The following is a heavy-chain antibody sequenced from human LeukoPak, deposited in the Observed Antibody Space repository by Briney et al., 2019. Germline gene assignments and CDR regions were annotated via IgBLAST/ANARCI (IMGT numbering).Heavy chain of an antibody. V-gene: IGHV1-2*02. CDR1: GYTFTCYG. CDR3: ARVRYYGSGRSRYFDY. D-gene: IGHD3-10*01. Sequence: ASVKVSCKASGYTFTCYGISWVRQAPGQGLEWMGWINPNSGGTNYAQKFQGRVTMTRDTSISTAYMELSRLRSDDTAVYYCARVRYYGSGRSRYFDYWGQGTLVTVSS. CDR2: INPNSGGT. J-gene: IGHJ4*02.